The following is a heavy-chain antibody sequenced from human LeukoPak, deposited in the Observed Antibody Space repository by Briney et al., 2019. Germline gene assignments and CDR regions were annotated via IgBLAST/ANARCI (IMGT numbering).Heavy chain of an antibody. CDR1: GFTFSSYA. CDR3: ANGRYTTHNDY. V-gene: IGHV3-23*01. Sequence: PGGSLRLSCAASGFTFSSYAMSWVRQAPGKGLEWVSAISGSGGSTYYADSVKGLFTISRDNSKNTLYLQKNSLRDGDTAVYYCANGRYTTHNDYWGPGTLVTVSS. D-gene: IGHD3-16*02. CDR2: ISGSGGST. J-gene: IGHJ4*02.